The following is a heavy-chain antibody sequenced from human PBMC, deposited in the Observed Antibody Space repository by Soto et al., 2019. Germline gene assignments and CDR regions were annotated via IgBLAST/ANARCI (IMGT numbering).Heavy chain of an antibody. D-gene: IGHD1-1*01. J-gene: IGHJ4*02. V-gene: IGHV3-11*05. CDR2: ISSSGDRT. CDR3: VRETAYYFDY. CDR1: GFTFSGYY. Sequence: QVQLVESGGGLVKTGGSLRLSCAASGFTFSGYYMSWIRQAPGKGLECISYISSSGDRTKYADSVKGRFTISRDNAKKSLYLQMNSLRAEDTAVYYCVRETAYYFDYWGQGTLVTVSS.